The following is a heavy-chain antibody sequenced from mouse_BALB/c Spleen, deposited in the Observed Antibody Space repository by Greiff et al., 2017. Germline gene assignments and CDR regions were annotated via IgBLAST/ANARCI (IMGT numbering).Heavy chain of an antibody. Sequence: QVQLKESGPGLVAPSQSLSITCTVSGFSLTSYGVHWVRQPPGKGLEWLGVIWAGGSTNYNSALMSRLSISKDNSKSQVFLKMNSLQTDDTAMYYCAREYYGYLDYWGQGTTLTVSS. CDR3: AREYYGYLDY. V-gene: IGHV2-9*02. D-gene: IGHD1-1*01. CDR1: GFSLTSYG. J-gene: IGHJ2*01. CDR2: IWAGGST.